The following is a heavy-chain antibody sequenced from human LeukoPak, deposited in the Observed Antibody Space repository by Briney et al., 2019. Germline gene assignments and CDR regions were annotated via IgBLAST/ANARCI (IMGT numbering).Heavy chain of an antibody. CDR1: GFTFSTYD. D-gene: IGHD3-22*01. V-gene: IGHV3-48*03. CDR3: ARDLGSGYPD. CDR2: ISSSGSTI. J-gene: IGHJ4*02. Sequence: GGSLRVSCAASGFTFSTYDMTWVRQAPGKGLEWVSYISSSGSTIYYADSVKGRFTISRDNAKNSLYLQMNSLRAEDTAVYYCARDLGSGYPDWGQGTLVTVSS.